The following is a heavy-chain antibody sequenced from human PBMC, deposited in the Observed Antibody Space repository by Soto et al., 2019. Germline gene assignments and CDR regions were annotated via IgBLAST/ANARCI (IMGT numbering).Heavy chain of an antibody. CDR3: ARAGGDTAMAYYYYYGMDV. Sequence: ASVKVSCKSSGYTFTGYYMHWVRQAPGQGLEWMGWINPNSGGTNYAQKFQGRVTMTRDTSISTAYMELSRLRSDDTAVYYCARAGGDTAMAYYYYYGMDVWGPGATVNDS. D-gene: IGHD5-18*01. J-gene: IGHJ6*02. CDR1: GYTFTGYY. CDR2: INPNSGGT. V-gene: IGHV1-2*02.